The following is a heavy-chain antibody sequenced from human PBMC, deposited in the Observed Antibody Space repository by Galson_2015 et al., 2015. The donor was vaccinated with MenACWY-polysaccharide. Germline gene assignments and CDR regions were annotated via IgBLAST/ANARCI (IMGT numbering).Heavy chain of an antibody. CDR3: ARDLDIGAAGSGHK. J-gene: IGHJ4*02. Sequence: SVKVSCKASGYTFNDYGFTWVRQAPGQGLEWMGCIGGKNHNTWYAQKFQGRGTLTRDTSTNTAYMELRSLRFDDTAVYYCARDLDIGAAGSGHKWGQGTLVTVSS. CDR2: IGGKNHNT. V-gene: IGHV1-18*01. CDR1: GYTFNDYG. D-gene: IGHD6-13*01.